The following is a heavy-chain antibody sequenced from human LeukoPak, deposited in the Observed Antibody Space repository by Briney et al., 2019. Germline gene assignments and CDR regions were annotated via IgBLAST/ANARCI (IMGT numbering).Heavy chain of an antibody. CDR1: GFTFSSHG. D-gene: IGHD1-14*01. V-gene: IGHV3-33*06. Sequence: GGSLRLSCVASGFTFSSHGMHWVRQAPGKGPEWVAVIWFDGSDKFYADSVKGRFSISRDNSKNTLYLQMDNLSAEDTAIYYCAKTRGSTTSSLDAWGQGTLVTVSS. J-gene: IGHJ5*02. CDR2: IWFDGSDK. CDR3: AKTRGSTTSSLDA.